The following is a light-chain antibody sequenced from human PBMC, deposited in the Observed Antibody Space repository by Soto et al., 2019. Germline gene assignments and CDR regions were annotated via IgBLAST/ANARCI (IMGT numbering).Light chain of an antibody. V-gene: IGLV2-14*01. Sequence: QSALTQPASVSGSPGQSITISCTGTGSDVGGYNYVSWYQQYPGKAPKLMIDDVSNRPSGVSNRFSGSKSGNTASLTISGLQAEDEADYYCSSYTSSSTYVFGTGTKLTVL. J-gene: IGLJ1*01. CDR1: GSDVGGYNY. CDR3: SSYTSSSTYV. CDR2: DVS.